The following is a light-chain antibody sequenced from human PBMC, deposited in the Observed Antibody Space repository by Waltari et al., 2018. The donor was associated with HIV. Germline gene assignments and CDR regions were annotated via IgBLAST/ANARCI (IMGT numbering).Light chain of an antibody. J-gene: IGKJ1*01. V-gene: IGKV3-15*01. CDR1: QSVSSD. CDR3: QQYKVWPPWT. CDR2: GAS. Sequence: EIVMTQYPATLSVSPGERATLSCRASQSVSSDLAWYQQKPGQAPRLLIYGASTRATGVPARFSGSGSGTEFTLSISSLQSEDFGIFYCQQYKVWPPWTFGQGTKVEVK.